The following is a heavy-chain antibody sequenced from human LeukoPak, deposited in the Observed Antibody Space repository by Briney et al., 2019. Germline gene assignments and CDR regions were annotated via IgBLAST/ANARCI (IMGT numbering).Heavy chain of an antibody. CDR1: GYTFTGYY. CDR3: ARDQGRRGGSYYC. D-gene: IGHD1-26*01. CDR2: INPNSGGT. J-gene: IGHJ4*02. V-gene: IGHV1-2*02. Sequence: GESLKISCKGSGYTFTGYYMHWVRQAPGQGLEWMGWINPNSGGTNYAQKFQGRVTMTRDTSISTAYMELSRLRSDDTAVYYCARDQGRRGGSYYCWGQGTLVTVSS.